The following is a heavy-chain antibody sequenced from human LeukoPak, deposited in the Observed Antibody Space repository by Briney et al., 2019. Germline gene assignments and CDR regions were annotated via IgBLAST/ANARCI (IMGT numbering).Heavy chain of an antibody. CDR3: ATXXXXXXXFGGVRTDFDY. CDR1: GYTLTELS. V-gene: IGHV1-24*01. Sequence: ASVKVSCKVSGYTLTELSMHWVRQAPGKGLEWMGGFDPEDGETIYAQKFQGRVTMTEDTSTDTAYMELSSLRSEDTAVYYCATXXXXXXXFGGVRTDFDYWGQGTLVTVSS. CDR2: FDPEDGET. D-gene: IGHD3-16*01. J-gene: IGHJ4*02.